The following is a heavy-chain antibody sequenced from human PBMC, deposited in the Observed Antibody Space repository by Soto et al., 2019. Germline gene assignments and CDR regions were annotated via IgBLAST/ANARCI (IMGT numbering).Heavy chain of an antibody. D-gene: IGHD4-17*01. J-gene: IGHJ3*02. CDR3: ARVTRTTVTRVWDAFDI. V-gene: IGHV1-69*01. Sequence: QVQLVQSGAEVKKPGSSVKVSCKASGGTFSSYAISWVRQAPGQGLEWMGGIIPIFGTANYAQKFQGRVTITADESTSTAYMELRSLRSEDTAVYYCARVTRTTVTRVWDAFDIWGQGTMVTVSS. CDR1: GGTFSSYA. CDR2: IIPIFGTA.